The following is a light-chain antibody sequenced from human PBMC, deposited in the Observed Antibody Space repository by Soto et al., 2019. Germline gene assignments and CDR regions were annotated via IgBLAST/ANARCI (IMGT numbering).Light chain of an antibody. Sequence: EIVMTQSPPTLSVSPGERATLSCRASQSVSSNLAWYQQKPGQAPRLLIYGASTRATGIPARFSGSGSGTEFTLTISSLQSEDFAVYYCQQYNNWPPCTFGQGTKLEIK. CDR2: GAS. J-gene: IGKJ2*02. CDR1: QSVSSN. CDR3: QQYNNWPPCT. V-gene: IGKV3-15*01.